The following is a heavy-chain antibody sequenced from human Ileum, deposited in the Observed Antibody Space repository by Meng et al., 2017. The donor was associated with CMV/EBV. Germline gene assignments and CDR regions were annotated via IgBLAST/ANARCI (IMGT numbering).Heavy chain of an antibody. J-gene: IGHJ4*02. Sequence: SETLSLTCTVTGGSISSYYWSWIRQPPGKGLEWIGNVYYNGNTNYNPSLKGRATISLDMSKSQFSGDLNSVTAADTAVYYCAREGAIMIWGQGTLVTVSS. D-gene: IGHD3-16*01. CDR3: AREGAIMI. CDR1: GGSISSYY. CDR2: VYYNGNT. V-gene: IGHV4-59*01.